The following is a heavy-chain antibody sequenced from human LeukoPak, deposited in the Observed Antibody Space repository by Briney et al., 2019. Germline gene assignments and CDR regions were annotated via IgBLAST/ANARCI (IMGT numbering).Heavy chain of an antibody. CDR1: GFTFSSYG. J-gene: IGHJ4*02. D-gene: IGHD6-13*01. V-gene: IGHV3-30*02. CDR2: IRYDGSNK. CDR3: AKQRSVYSSSWYPDYFDY. Sequence: PGGSLRLSCAASGFTFSSYGMHWVRQAPGKGLEWVASIRYDGSNKYYADSVKGRFTISRDNSKNTLYLQMNSLRAEDTAVYYCAKQRSVYSSSWYPDYFDYWGQGTLVTVSS.